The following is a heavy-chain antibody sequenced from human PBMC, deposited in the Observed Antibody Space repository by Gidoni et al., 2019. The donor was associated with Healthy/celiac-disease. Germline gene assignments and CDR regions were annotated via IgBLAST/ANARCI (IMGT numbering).Heavy chain of an antibody. CDR1: GFTFSSYS. V-gene: IGHV3-21*01. CDR2: ISSSSSYI. D-gene: IGHD3-22*01. J-gene: IGHJ4*02. CDR3: ARGSPRDDYYDSSGF. Sequence: EVQLVESGGGLVKPGGSLRLSCAASGFTFSSYSMNWVRQAPGKGLEWVSSISSSSSYIYYADSVKGRFTISRDNAKNSLYLQMNSLRAEDTAVYYCARGSPRDDYYDSSGFWGQGTLVTVSS.